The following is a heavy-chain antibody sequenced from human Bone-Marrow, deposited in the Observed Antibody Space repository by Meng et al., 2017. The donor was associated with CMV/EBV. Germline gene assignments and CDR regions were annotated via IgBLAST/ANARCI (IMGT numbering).Heavy chain of an antibody. J-gene: IGHJ6*02. CDR2: IIPILGIA. V-gene: IGHV1-69*02. Sequence: SVKVSCKASGGTFSSYTISWVRQAPGQGLEWMGRIIPILGIANYAQKFQGRVTITADKSTSTAYMELSSLRSEDTAVYYCARGTDGGNSVYYYYGMDVWGQETTVTVSS. CDR1: GGTFSSYT. D-gene: IGHD4-23*01. CDR3: ARGTDGGNSVYYYYGMDV.